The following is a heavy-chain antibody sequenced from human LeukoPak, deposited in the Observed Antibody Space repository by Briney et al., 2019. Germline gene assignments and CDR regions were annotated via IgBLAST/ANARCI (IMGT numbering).Heavy chain of an antibody. CDR1: GGSISSGGYY. CDR3: ASGDNDPLFDY. D-gene: IGHD1-1*01. Sequence: PSGTLSLTCTVSGGSISSGGYYWSWIRQHPGKGLEWIGSIYYSGSTNYNPSLQGRVTISLDTSRNQFSLKLSSETAADTAVYYCASGDNDPLFDYWGQGTLVTVSS. CDR2: IYYSGST. J-gene: IGHJ4*02. V-gene: IGHV4-31*03.